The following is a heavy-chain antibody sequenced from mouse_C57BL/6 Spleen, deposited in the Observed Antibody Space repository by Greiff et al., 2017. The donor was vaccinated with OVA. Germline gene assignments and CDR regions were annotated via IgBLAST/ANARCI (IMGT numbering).Heavy chain of an antibody. D-gene: IGHD1-1*01. CDR2: IRSKSNNYAT. J-gene: IGHJ4*01. Sequence: EVKLMESGGGLVQPKGSLKLSCAASGFSFNTYAMNWVRQAPGKGLEWVARIRSKSNNYATYYADSVKDRFTISRDDSESMLYLQMNNLKTEDTAMYYCVRQNYYYGSSSSDAMDYWGQGTSVTVSS. CDR3: VRQNYYYGSSSSDAMDY. V-gene: IGHV10-1*01. CDR1: GFSFNTYA.